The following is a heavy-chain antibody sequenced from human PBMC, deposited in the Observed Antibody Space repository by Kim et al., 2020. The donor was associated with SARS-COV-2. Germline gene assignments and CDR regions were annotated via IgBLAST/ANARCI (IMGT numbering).Heavy chain of an antibody. V-gene: IGHV4-61*01. D-gene: IGHD2-21*02. CDR3: ARESTAGRFSFHFDS. CDR1: GDSVSSGSYY. CDR2: VYYMGDT. J-gene: IGHJ5*01. Sequence: SETLSLTCTVSGDSVSSGSYYWSWVRQPPGKGLEWIGNVYYMGDTNYNPSLKSRVTMSVDTSKNQFSLEVTSLTAADTAVDYCARESTAGRFSFHFDSWG.